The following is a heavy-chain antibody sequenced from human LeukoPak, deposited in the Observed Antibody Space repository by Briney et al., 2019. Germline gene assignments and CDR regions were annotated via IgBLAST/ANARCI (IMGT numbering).Heavy chain of an antibody. Sequence: HPGGSLRLSCAASGFTFNNYGMHWVRQAPGKGLEWVANIKQDGSEKYYVDSVKGRFTISRDNAKNSLYLQMNSLRAEDTAVYYCARDYGSGSYYNYFDYWGQGTLVTVSS. D-gene: IGHD3-10*01. J-gene: IGHJ4*02. CDR2: IKQDGSEK. V-gene: IGHV3-7*01. CDR1: GFTFNNYG. CDR3: ARDYGSGSYYNYFDY.